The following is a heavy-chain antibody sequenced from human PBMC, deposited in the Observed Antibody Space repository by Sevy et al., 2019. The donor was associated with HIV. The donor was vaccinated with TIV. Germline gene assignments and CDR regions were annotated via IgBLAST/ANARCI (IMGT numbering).Heavy chain of an antibody. D-gene: IGHD3-16*01. CDR1: GYTFSTYC. CDR2: SGAYNGNR. Sequence: ASVKVSCKASGYTFSTYCISWVRQAPGQGREWMGWSGAYNGNRKYAQKFQDRITMTTDTSTSTAYMELRSLRSDDTAVYFCARLSTARGESNWFDPWGQGTLVTVSS. V-gene: IGHV1-18*01. CDR3: ARLSTARGESNWFDP. J-gene: IGHJ5*02.